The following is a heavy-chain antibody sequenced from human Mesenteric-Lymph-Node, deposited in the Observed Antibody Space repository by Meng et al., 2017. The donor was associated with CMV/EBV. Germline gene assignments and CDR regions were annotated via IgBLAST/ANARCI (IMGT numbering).Heavy chain of an antibody. V-gene: IGHV1-2*02. CDR2: INPNSGGT. CDR1: GYTFTGYY. J-gene: IGHJ6*02. CDR3: AHQVSSGWYPNYYYYGMDV. Sequence: ASVKVSCKASGYTFTGYYMHWVRQAPGQGLEWMGWINPNSGGTNYAQKFQGRVTTTRDTSISTAYMELSRLRSDDTAVYYCAHQVSSGWYPNYYYYGMDVWGQGTTVTVSS. D-gene: IGHD6-19*01.